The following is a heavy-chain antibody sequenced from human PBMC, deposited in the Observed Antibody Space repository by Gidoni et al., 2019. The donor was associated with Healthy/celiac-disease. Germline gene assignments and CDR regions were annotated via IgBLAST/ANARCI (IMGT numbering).Heavy chain of an antibody. J-gene: IGHJ5*02. D-gene: IGHD3-9*01. CDR3: ARDGAPYDILTGHNWFDP. CDR2: IYHSGST. V-gene: IGHV4-4*02. CDR1: GGSIRSSNR. Sequence: QVQLQESGPGLVKHSGTLSLTCAVSGGSIRSSNRWSWVRQPPGKGLEWIGEIYHSGSTNYNPALKSRVTISVDKSKIQFSLKLSSVTAADTAVYYCARDGAPYDILTGHNWFDPWGQGTLVTVSS.